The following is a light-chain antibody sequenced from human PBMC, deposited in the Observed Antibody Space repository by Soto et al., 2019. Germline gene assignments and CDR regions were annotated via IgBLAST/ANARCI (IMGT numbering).Light chain of an antibody. V-gene: IGKV2-28*01. Sequence: DIVMTQSPLSLPVTPGEPASISCRSSQSILHSNGYNYLDWYLQKPGQSPQLLIYLGSNRASGVTDRFSGSGSGTDFTLKISRVEAEDVGVYYCMQALHTAWTFGQGTKVEIK. CDR3: MQALHTAWT. CDR1: QSILHSNGYNY. J-gene: IGKJ1*01. CDR2: LGS.